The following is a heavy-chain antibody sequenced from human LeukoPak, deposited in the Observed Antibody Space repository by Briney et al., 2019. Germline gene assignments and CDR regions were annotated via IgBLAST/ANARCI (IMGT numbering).Heavy chain of an antibody. D-gene: IGHD3-22*01. Sequence: ASVKVSCKASGYTFTGYYMHWVRQAPGQGLEWMGWINPNSGGTNYAQKFLGRVTMTRDTSISTAYMELSRLRSDDTAVYYCARAAQTMIVVPVDYWGQGTLVTVSS. V-gene: IGHV1-2*02. CDR1: GYTFTGYY. CDR2: INPNSGGT. CDR3: ARAAQTMIVVPVDY. J-gene: IGHJ4*02.